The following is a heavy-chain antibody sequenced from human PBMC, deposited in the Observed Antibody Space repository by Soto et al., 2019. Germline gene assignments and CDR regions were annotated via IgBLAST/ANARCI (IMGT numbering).Heavy chain of an antibody. Sequence: QVQLQQWGAGLLKPSETLSLTCAVYGGSFSGYYWSWIRQPPGKGLEWIGEINHSGSTNYNPSLKSRVTISVDTSKNQFSLKLSSVTAADTAVSYCASTPRRYCSSTSCRTAFDPWGQGTLVTVSS. D-gene: IGHD2-2*01. CDR3: ASTPRRYCSSTSCRTAFDP. V-gene: IGHV4-34*01. CDR1: GGSFSGYY. J-gene: IGHJ5*02. CDR2: INHSGST.